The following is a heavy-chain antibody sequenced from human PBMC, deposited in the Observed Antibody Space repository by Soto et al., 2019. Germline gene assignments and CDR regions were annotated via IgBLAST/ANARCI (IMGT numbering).Heavy chain of an antibody. J-gene: IGHJ4*02. D-gene: IGHD3-9*01. CDR3: AKDLGDVLRYFDWLPFDY. V-gene: IGHV4-39*07. CDR2: IYYSGST. CDR1: GGSISSSSYY. Sequence: PSETLSLTCTVSGGSISSSSYYWGWIRQPPGKGLEWIGSIYYSGSTYYNPSLKSRVTISVDTSKNQFSLKLSSVRAEDTAVYYCAKDLGDVLRYFDWLPFDYWGQGTLVTVSS.